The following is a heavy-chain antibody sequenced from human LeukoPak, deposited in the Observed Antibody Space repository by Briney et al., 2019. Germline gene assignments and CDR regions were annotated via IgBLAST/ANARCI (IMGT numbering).Heavy chain of an antibody. CDR3: ARDCSGGSCYSFHYYYGMDV. V-gene: IGHV3-48*03. CDR1: GFTLSSYE. CDR2: ISSSGSTI. Sequence: GGSLRLSCAASGFTLSSYEMNWVRQAPGKGLEWVSYISSSGSTIYYADSVKGRFTISRDNAKNSLYLQMNSLRAEDTAVYYCARDCSGGSCYSFHYYYGMDVWGQGTTVTVSS. D-gene: IGHD2-15*01. J-gene: IGHJ6*02.